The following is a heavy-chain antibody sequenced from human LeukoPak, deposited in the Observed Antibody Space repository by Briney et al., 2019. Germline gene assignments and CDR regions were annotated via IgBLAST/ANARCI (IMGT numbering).Heavy chain of an antibody. CDR3: ARRLVVTDAFDI. Sequence: SETLSLTCTVSGGSISSSSYYWGWIRQPPGKGLEWIGSIYYSGSTYYNPSLKSRVTISVDTSKNQFSLKLSSVTAADTAVYYCARRLVVTDAFDIWGQGTMVTVSS. CDR2: IYYSGST. J-gene: IGHJ3*02. CDR1: GGSISSSSYY. D-gene: IGHD4-23*01. V-gene: IGHV4-39*07.